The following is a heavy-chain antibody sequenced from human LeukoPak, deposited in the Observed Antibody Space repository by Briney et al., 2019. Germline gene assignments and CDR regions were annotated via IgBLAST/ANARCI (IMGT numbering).Heavy chain of an antibody. Sequence: ASVKVSCKASGYTFTGYYMHWVRQAPGQGLEWMGRINPNSGGTNYAQKFQGRVTMTRDTSISTAYMELSRLRSDDTAVYYCARRSIAAAGTDRYYFEYWGQGTLVTVSS. CDR2: INPNSGGT. V-gene: IGHV1-2*06. CDR1: GYTFTGYY. J-gene: IGHJ4*02. CDR3: ARRSIAAAGTDRYYFEY. D-gene: IGHD6-13*01.